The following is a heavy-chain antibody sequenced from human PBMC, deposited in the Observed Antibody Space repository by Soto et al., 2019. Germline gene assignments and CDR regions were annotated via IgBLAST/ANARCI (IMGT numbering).Heavy chain of an antibody. V-gene: IGHV4-34*01. Sequence: QVQLQQWGAGLLKPSETLSLTCAVYGGSFSGYYWSWIRQPPGKGLEWVGEINHSGSTNYNPSLKSRFTISVDTSKNQFSQKLSSVTAADTAVYYCARGRRGVVGPAARDGCFDYWGQGTLVTVSS. CDR3: ARGRRGVVGPAARDGCFDY. CDR2: INHSGST. D-gene: IGHD2-2*01. CDR1: GGSFSGYY. J-gene: IGHJ4*02.